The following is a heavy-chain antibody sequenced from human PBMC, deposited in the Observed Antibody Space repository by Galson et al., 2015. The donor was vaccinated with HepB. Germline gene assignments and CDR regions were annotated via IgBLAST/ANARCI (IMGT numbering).Heavy chain of an antibody. Sequence: SLRLSCAASGFTFSSFPMNWVRQAPGKGLEWVSYISDDSGSKIYYAESVKGRFTISRDNAKNSLYLQMNSLRAEDTAVYYCARSLWFGEENGYYYGMDVWGQGTTVTVSS. V-gene: IGHV3-48*03. CDR1: GFTFSSFP. J-gene: IGHJ6*02. D-gene: IGHD3-10*01. CDR3: ARSLWFGEENGYYYGMDV. CDR2: ISDDSGSKI.